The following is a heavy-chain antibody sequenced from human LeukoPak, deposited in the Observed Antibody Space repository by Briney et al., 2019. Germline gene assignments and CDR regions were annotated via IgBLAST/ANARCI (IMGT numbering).Heavy chain of an antibody. V-gene: IGHV1-2*02. Sequence: ASVTVSCKASGYTFTGYYMHWVRQAPGQGLEWMGWINPNSGGTNYAQKFQGRVTMTRDTSISTAYMELSRLRSDDTAVYYCARARFLEWLLPSYYGMDVWGHGTTVTVSS. CDR1: GYTFTGYY. J-gene: IGHJ6*02. D-gene: IGHD3-3*01. CDR3: ARARFLEWLLPSYYGMDV. CDR2: INPNSGGT.